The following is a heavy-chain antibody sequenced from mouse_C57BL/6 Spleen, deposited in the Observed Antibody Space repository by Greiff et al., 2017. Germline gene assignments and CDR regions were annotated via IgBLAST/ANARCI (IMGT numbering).Heavy chain of an antibody. CDR2: INPNNGGT. D-gene: IGHD2-5*01. V-gene: IGHV1-26*01. CDR1: GYTFTDYY. Sequence: EVQLQQSGPELVKPGASVKISCKASGYTFTDYYMNWVKQSHGKSLEWIGDINPNNGGTSYNQKFKGKVTLTVDKSSSTAYMELRRLTSEDSAVYDCARGDSNYPFAYWGQGTLVTVSA. J-gene: IGHJ3*01. CDR3: ARGDSNYPFAY.